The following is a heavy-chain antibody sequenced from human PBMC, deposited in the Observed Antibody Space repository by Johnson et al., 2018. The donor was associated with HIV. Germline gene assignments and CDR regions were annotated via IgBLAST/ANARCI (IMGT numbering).Heavy chain of an antibody. V-gene: IGHV3-23*04. J-gene: IGHJ3*02. CDR1: GFTFSSYA. Sequence: VQLVESGGGLVKPGGSLRLSCAVSGFTFSSYAMSWVRQAPGKGLEWVSAISGSGGSTYYADSVKGRFTISRDNAKNSLYLQMNSLRAEDTALYYCAREKAAGAFDIWGQGTMVTVSS. D-gene: IGHD6-25*01. CDR2: ISGSGGST. CDR3: AREKAAGAFDI.